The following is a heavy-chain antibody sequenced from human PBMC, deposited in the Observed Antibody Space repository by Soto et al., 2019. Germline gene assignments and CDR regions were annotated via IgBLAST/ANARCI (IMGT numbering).Heavy chain of an antibody. V-gene: IGHV1-2*04. Sequence: GASVKVSCKASGYTFTGYYMHWVRQAPGQGLEWMGWINPNSGGTNYAQKFQGWVTMTRDKSLSTAYLQWSSLKASDTAMYYCARLGIASPGNPGPWGQGTLVTVSS. J-gene: IGHJ5*02. CDR2: INPNSGGT. CDR3: ARLGIASPGNPGP. CDR1: GYTFTGYY. D-gene: IGHD6-13*01.